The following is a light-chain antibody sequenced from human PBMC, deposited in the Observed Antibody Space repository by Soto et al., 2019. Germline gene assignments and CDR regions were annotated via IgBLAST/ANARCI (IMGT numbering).Light chain of an antibody. Sequence: ETVMTQSPGTLSVSLGERATLSCRASQSVSSYLAWYQQKPGQAPRLLIYDASNRATGIPARFSGSGSGTDFILTISRLEPEDFAVYYCQHYDNSPPSVTFGPGTKVDIK. CDR3: QHYDNSPPSVT. CDR1: QSVSSY. V-gene: IGKV3-20*01. J-gene: IGKJ3*01. CDR2: DAS.